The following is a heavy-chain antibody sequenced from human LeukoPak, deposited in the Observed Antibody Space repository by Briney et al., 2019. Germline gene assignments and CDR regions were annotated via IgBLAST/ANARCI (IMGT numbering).Heavy chain of an antibody. V-gene: IGHV4-59*08. Sequence: SETLSLTCIVSGGSISSYYWSWIRQPPGKGLEWIGYIYYSGSTNYNPSLKSRVTISVDTSKNQFSLKLSSVTAADTAVYYCARQAAAGKRQFDPWGQGTLVTVSS. CDR1: GGSISSYY. CDR2: IYYSGST. J-gene: IGHJ5*02. D-gene: IGHD6-13*01. CDR3: ARQAAAGKRQFDP.